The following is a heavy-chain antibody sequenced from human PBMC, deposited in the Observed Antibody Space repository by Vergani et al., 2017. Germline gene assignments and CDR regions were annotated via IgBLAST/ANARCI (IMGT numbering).Heavy chain of an antibody. CDR1: GFTFNSYG. CDR2: IRSDESRR. Sequence: QVQLVESGGGVVQPGGSLRLSCAASGFTFNSYGMHWVRQAPGKGLEWVASIRSDESRRYYGDSMEGPFTISRDNSKNTLYLQMKRLRPEDTAVYYCAKEGGGYCSGGTFYPEYWGQGTLVIVSS. D-gene: IGHD2-15*01. J-gene: IGHJ4*02. CDR3: AKEGGGYCSGGTFYPEY. V-gene: IGHV3-30*02.